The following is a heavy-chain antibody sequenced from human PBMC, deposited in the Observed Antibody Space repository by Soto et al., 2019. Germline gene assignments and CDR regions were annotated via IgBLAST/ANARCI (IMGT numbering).Heavy chain of an antibody. CDR2: ISPYNGNT. D-gene: IGHD1-26*01. V-gene: IGHV1-18*04. CDR1: GYTFTSTW. J-gene: IGHJ4*02. CDR3: ARDRGSYALDY. Sequence: ASVKVSCKASGYTFTSTWMHWVRQAPGQGLEWMGRISPYNGNTNYAEKLQGRVTMTTDTSTSTAYMELRSLRSDDTAVYYCARDRGSYALDYWGQGTLVTVSS.